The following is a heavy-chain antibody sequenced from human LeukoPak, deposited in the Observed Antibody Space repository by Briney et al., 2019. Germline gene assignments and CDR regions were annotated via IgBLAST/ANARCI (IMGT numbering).Heavy chain of an antibody. CDR3: AKDLRGYYDPLNAFDI. CDR2: ISSGGNTI. CDR1: GFMFSRYT. V-gene: IGHV3-48*01. Sequence: PGGSLRLSCAASGFMFSRYTMNWVRQAPGKGLEWISYISSGGNTIYYADSVKGRFNVSRDNSKNTLYLQMNSLRAEDTAVYYCAKDLRGYYDPLNAFDIWGQGTMVTVSS. D-gene: IGHD3-22*01. J-gene: IGHJ3*02.